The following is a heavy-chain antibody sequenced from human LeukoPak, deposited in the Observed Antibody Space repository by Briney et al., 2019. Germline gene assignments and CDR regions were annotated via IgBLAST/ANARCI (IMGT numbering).Heavy chain of an antibody. J-gene: IGHJ4*02. Sequence: PSETLSLTCAVYGGSFSGYYWSWIRQPPGEGLEWIGEINHSGSTNYNPSLKSRVTISVDTSKNQFSLKLSSVTAADTAVYYCARGRGRITIFGVVPYFDYWGQGTLVTVSS. CDR2: INHSGST. CDR1: GGSFSGYY. V-gene: IGHV4-34*01. D-gene: IGHD3-3*01. CDR3: ARGRGRITIFGVVPYFDY.